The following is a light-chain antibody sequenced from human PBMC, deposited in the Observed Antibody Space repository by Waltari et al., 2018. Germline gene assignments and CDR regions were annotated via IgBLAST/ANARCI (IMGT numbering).Light chain of an antibody. Sequence: DIQMTQSPPSLSASVGDRGTITCRASQSISNWLAWYQQKPGKAPILLIYKASILKSGVPSRFSGSGSGTQFTLTISSLQPGDFATYYCQQYNTYSSFGQGTKLEIK. CDR3: QQYNTYSS. CDR1: QSISNW. CDR2: KAS. J-gene: IGKJ2*01. V-gene: IGKV1-5*03.